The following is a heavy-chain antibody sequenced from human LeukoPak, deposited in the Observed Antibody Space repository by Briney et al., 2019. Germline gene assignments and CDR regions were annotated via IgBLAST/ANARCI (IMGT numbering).Heavy chain of an antibody. CDR2: IFSRSESI. V-gene: IGHV3-21*06. D-gene: IGHD3-22*01. CDR3: ARDFFHSSESRPFDY. Sequence: PGGSLRLSCAASGFTFNNYVMNWVRQAPGKGLEWVSCIFSRSESILYADSVKGRFTISRDNAKNLLYLQMDSLRVEDTAVYYCARDFFHSSESRPFDYWGQGTLVTVSS. CDR1: GFTFNNYV. J-gene: IGHJ4*02.